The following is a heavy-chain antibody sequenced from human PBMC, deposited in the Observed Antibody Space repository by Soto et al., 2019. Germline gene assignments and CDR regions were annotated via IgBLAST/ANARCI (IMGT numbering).Heavy chain of an antibody. CDR3: ARATGIAAAGYYYYGMDV. Sequence: PSETLSLTCAVSGGSISSGGYSWSWIRQPPGKGPEWIGYIYHSGSTYYNPSLKSRVTISVDRSKNQFSLKLSSVTAADTAVYYCARATGIAAAGYYYYGMDVWGQGTTVTVSS. CDR2: IYHSGST. D-gene: IGHD6-13*01. J-gene: IGHJ6*02. V-gene: IGHV4-30-2*01. CDR1: GGSISSGGYS.